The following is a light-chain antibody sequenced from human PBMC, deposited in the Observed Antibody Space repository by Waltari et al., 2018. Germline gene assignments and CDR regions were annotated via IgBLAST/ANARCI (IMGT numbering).Light chain of an antibody. CDR3: ATWDDSLSAWV. CDR2: RNN. J-gene: IGLJ3*02. V-gene: IGLV1-47*01. Sequence: QSVLTQPPSASGTPGQRVTVSCSGSSSNIGSTYVYWYQQLPGTAPRLLIYRNNPLPAGVPDRFSGSKSGTSASLAISGLRSEDEADYYCATWDDSLSAWVFGGGTKLTVL. CDR1: SSNIGSTY.